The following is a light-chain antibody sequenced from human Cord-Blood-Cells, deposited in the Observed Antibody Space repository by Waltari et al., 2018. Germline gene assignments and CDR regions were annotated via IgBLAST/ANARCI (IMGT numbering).Light chain of an antibody. CDR2: DVS. V-gene: IGLV2-14*01. J-gene: IGLJ3*02. CDR3: SSYTSSSTFV. Sequence: QSALTQPASVSGSPGQSITISRTGTSSDVGGYNYVSWYQQHPGKAPKLMIYDVSTRPSGVSNRFSGSKSGNTASLTISGLQAEDEADYYCSSYTSSSTFVFGGGTKLTVL. CDR1: SSDVGGYNY.